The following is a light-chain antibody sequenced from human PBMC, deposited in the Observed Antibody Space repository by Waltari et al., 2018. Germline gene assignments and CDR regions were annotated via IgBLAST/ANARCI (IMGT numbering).Light chain of an antibody. V-gene: IGKV1-9*01. CDR2: GAS. Sequence: IQLTQSPSFLSTSVGDRVTITCRASQDISSHLAWYQQKPGKAPRLLLYGASTLHSGVPSRFSGTGSGTEFTLTINNLQPEDFATYYCQQLIRFPTFTFGQGTKLQIE. CDR3: QQLIRFPTFT. J-gene: IGKJ2*01. CDR1: QDISSH.